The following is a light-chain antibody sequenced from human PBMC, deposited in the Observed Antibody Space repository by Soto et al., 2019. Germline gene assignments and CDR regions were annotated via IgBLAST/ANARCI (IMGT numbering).Light chain of an antibody. J-gene: IGLJ3*02. CDR2: EVS. CDR1: SSDVGSYNR. Sequence: QSALTQPPSVSGSRGQSVTISCTGTSSDVGSYNRVSWYQQPPGTAPKLMIYEVSNRPSGVPDRFSGSKSGNTASLTVSGLQAEDEADYYCTSYTTSNTWVFGGGTKVTVL. V-gene: IGLV2-18*02. CDR3: TSYTTSNTWV.